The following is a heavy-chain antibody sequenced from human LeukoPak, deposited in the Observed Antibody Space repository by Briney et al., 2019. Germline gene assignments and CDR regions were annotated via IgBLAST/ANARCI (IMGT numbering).Heavy chain of an antibody. D-gene: IGHD3-9*01. J-gene: IGHJ5*02. Sequence: SETLSLTCNVSGGSISNSYWSWLRQPPGKGLERIGYIYDSGTTNYHPSLKSRVTISVDTSKNQFSLKVNSVTAADTAVYYCARTTPTYYDILTGYYGTFDPWGQGTPVTVS. CDR3: ARTTPTYYDILTGYYGTFDP. CDR2: IYDSGTT. CDR1: GGSISNSY. V-gene: IGHV4-59*01.